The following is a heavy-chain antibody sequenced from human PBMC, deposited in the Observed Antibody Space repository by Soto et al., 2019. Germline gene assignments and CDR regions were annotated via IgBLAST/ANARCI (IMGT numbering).Heavy chain of an antibody. V-gene: IGHV1-2*02. CDR3: ARSFPVLAARYGWHYGMAV. Sequence: ASVKVSCKASGYTFTGYYMHWVRQAPGQGLEWMGWINPNSGGTNYAQKFQGRVTMTRDTSISTAYMELSRLRSDDTAVYYCARSFPVLAARYGWHYGMAVWGQGTTVTVSS. CDR2: INPNSGGT. CDR1: GYTFTGYY. D-gene: IGHD6-13*01. J-gene: IGHJ6*02.